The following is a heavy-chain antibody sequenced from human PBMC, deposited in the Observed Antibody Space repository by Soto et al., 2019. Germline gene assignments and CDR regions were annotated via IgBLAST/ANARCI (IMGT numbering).Heavy chain of an antibody. CDR1: GFTFSSYA. Sequence: EVQLLESGGGLVQPGGSLRLSCAASGFTFSSYAMSWVRQAPGKGLEWVSAMSGSGGSTYYADSGKGRFTFSRDNSKNTRYLQMNSLRAEDTAVYYCAKDQYYDSSGYYSKSFFDYWGQGTLVTVSS. D-gene: IGHD3-22*01. J-gene: IGHJ4*02. CDR2: MSGSGGST. CDR3: AKDQYYDSSGYYSKSFFDY. V-gene: IGHV3-23*01.